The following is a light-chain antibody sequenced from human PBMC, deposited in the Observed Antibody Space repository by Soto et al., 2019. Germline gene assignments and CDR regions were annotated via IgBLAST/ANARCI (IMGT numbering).Light chain of an antibody. CDR2: GAS. CDR3: QQHINWPLT. Sequence: EIVMTQSPATLSVSPGETTRLSCRASQSINSDVAWYQQKVGQTPRLLIHGASTRATGIAARFSGSGSGTEFTLTISGLEPEDFALYYCQQHINWPLTFGGGTKVEIK. V-gene: IGKV3D-15*01. CDR1: QSINSD. J-gene: IGKJ4*01.